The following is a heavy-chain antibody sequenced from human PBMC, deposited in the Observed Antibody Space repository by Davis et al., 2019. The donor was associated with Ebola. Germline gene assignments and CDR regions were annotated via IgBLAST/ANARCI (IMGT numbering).Heavy chain of an antibody. CDR3: AGGGSRGIQLWLPDY. Sequence: AASVKVSCKASGGTFSSYAISWVRQAPGQGLEWMGRIIPILGIANYAQKFQGRVTMTADNSTSTAYMELISLRSEDTTVYYCAGGGSRGIQLWLPDYWGQGTLVTVSS. D-gene: IGHD5-18*01. CDR1: GGTFSSYA. V-gene: IGHV1-69*04. J-gene: IGHJ4*02. CDR2: IIPILGIA.